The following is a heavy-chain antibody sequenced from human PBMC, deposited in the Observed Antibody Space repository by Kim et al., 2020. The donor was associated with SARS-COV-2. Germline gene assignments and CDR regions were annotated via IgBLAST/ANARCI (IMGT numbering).Heavy chain of an antibody. CDR3: TTGTTY. V-gene: IGHV3-7*05. CDR1: GFAFSNYW. CDR2: MNQHGRAK. D-gene: IGHD4-17*01. Sequence: GGSLRLSCAASGFAFSNYWMNWVRQAPGKGLEWVANMNQHGRAKRYVDSVKGRFTISRDNAKNSLYLQMDTLGAEDTALYYCTTGTTYWGQGTLVTVSS. J-gene: IGHJ4*02.